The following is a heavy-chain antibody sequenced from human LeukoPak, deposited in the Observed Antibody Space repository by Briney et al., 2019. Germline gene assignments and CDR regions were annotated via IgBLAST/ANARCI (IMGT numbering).Heavy chain of an antibody. CDR3: ARHGPGYCSSTSCDTYYYYGMDV. V-gene: IGHV5-51*01. D-gene: IGHD2-2*01. CDR2: IYPGDSDT. Sequence: PGESLMISCKGSGYSFASYWIGWVRQMPGKGLEWMGIIYPGDSDTRYSPSFQGQVTISADKSISTAYLQWSSLKASDTAMYYCARHGPGYCSSTSCDTYYYYGMDVWGQGTTVTVSS. CDR1: GYSFASYW. J-gene: IGHJ6*02.